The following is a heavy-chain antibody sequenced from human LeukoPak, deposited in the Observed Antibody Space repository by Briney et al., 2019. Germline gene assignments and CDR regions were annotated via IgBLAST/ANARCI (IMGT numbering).Heavy chain of an antibody. CDR1: GYTFTSYG. V-gene: IGHV1-18*01. D-gene: IGHD1-7*01. J-gene: IGHJ5*02. Sequence: GASVKVSCKASGYTFTSYGISWVRQAPGQGLEWMEWISAYNGNTNYAQKLQGRVTMTTDTSTSTAYMELRSLRSDDTAVYYCARAVGITGTRGRWFDPWSQGTLVTVSS. CDR3: ARAVGITGTRGRWFDP. CDR2: ISAYNGNT.